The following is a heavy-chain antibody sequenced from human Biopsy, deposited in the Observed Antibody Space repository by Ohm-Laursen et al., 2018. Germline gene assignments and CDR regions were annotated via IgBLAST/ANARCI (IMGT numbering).Heavy chain of an antibody. CDR3: DRWYGDLFYYYNGMDV. CDR2: ITSSTSST. CDR1: GFTFNVYS. V-gene: IGHV3-21*01. Sequence: SLRLSCTASGFTFNVYSIVWVRQAPGKGLEWVSSITSSTSSTYYADSVKGRVTISRDYANNSVSLQMNNLSVDDTAVYYCDRWYGDLFYYYNGMDVWGQGTTVTVSS. J-gene: IGHJ6*02. D-gene: IGHD3-10*01.